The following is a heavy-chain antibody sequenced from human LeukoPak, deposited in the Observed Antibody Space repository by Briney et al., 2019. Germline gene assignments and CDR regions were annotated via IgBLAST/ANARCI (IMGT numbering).Heavy chain of an antibody. CDR3: AKGIAAAGYFDY. CDR2: ISGYGGST. CDR1: GFTFDDYA. J-gene: IGHJ4*02. D-gene: IGHD6-13*01. Sequence: GGSLRLSCAASGFTFDDYAMHWVRQAPGKGLEWVSLISGYGGSTYYADSVKGRFTISRDNSKNSLYLQMNSLRTEDTALYYCAKGIAAAGYFDYWGQGTLVTVSS. V-gene: IGHV3-43*02.